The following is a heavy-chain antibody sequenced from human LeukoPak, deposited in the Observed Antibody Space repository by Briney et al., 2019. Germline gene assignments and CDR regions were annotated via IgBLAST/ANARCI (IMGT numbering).Heavy chain of an antibody. CDR2: ISGSGNGT. J-gene: IGHJ4*02. Sequence: GGSLRLSCAASGFIFNNFAMSWVRQAPGKGLEWVSAISGSGNGTYYADSVRGRFTISRDNSKNTLYLQLNSLRADDTAVYYCATERGDFFDYWGQGTLVSVSS. CDR3: ATERGDFFDY. CDR1: GFIFNNFA. D-gene: IGHD5-24*01. V-gene: IGHV3-23*01.